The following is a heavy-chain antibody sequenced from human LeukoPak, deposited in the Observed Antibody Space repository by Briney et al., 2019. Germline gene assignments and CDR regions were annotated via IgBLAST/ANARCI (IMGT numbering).Heavy chain of an antibody. CDR1: GFTFSSYW. CDR3: TSPGRDAFDI. V-gene: IGHV3-48*01. Sequence: PGGSLRLSCAASGFTFSSYWMHWVRQAPGKGLEWVSYISSSSTIYYADSVKGRFTISRDNAKNSLYLQMNSLRAEDTAVYYCTSPGRDAFDIWGQGTMVTVSS. J-gene: IGHJ3*02. CDR2: ISSSSTI.